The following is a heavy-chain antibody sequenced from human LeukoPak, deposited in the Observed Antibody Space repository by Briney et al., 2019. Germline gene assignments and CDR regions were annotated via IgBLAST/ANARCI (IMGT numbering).Heavy chain of an antibody. CDR1: GYTFTNYG. D-gene: IGHD3-22*01. J-gene: IGHJ4*02. V-gene: IGHV1-18*01. Sequence: GASVKVSCQASGYTFTNYGISWVRPAPGQGLEWMGWISAYTGNTNYAQNLQGRVTMTTDTYTSTAYMELRSLRSDDTAVYYCARRGVGYFYDTTGYYPLDYWGQGTLVTVSS. CDR2: ISAYTGNT. CDR3: ARRGVGYFYDTTGYYPLDY.